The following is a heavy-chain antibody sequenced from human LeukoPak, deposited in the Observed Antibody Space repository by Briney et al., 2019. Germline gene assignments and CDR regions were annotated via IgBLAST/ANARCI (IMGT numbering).Heavy chain of an antibody. CDR2: IIPILGIA. Sequence: GASVKVSCKASGGTFSSYAISWVRQAPGQGLEWMGRIIPILGIANYAQKFQGRVTITADKSTSTAYMELSSLRSEDTAVYYCARDSPYGGNPRHYYYGMDVWGQGTTVTVSS. J-gene: IGHJ6*02. CDR1: GGTFSSYA. CDR3: ARDSPYGGNPRHYYYGMDV. V-gene: IGHV1-69*04. D-gene: IGHD4-23*01.